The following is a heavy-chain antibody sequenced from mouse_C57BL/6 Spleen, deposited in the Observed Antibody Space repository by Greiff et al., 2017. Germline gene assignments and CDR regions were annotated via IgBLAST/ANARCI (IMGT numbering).Heavy chain of an antibody. CDR2: IDPEDGEN. CDR3: ARWMSYYFDY. V-gene: IGHV14-2*01. CDR1: GFNIKDYY. Sequence: VQLQQSGAELVKPGASVKLSCTASGFNIKDYYMHWVKQRTEQGLEWIGRIDPEDGENKYAPKFQGKATITAVTSSNTAYLQLSSLTSEDTAVYYCARWMSYYFDYWGQGTTLTVSS. J-gene: IGHJ2*01.